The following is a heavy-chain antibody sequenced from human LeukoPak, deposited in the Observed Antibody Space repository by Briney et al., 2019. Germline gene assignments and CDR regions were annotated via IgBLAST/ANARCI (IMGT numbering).Heavy chain of an antibody. V-gene: IGHV3-23*01. Sequence: GSLRLSCAASGFTFSSYAMSWVRQAPGKGLEWVSTISSSEDYTYHADSVKGRFTLSRDNSKNTLYLQMNSLRAEDTAVYYCARDPDAWGQGTLVTVSS. CDR1: GFTFSSYA. CDR3: ARDPDA. CDR2: ISSSEDYT. J-gene: IGHJ5*02.